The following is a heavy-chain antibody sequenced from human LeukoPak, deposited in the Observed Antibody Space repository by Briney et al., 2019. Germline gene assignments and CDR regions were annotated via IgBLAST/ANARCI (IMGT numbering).Heavy chain of an antibody. Sequence: GGSLRLSCAASGFTFSSYAMSWVRQAPGKGLEWVSAISGSGGSTYYADSVKGRFTIPRDNSKNTLYLQVNSLRAEDTAVYYCARGCGGDCYSADYWGQGTLVTVSS. CDR1: GFTFSSYA. V-gene: IGHV3-23*01. CDR2: ISGSGGST. CDR3: ARGCGGDCYSADY. D-gene: IGHD2-21*01. J-gene: IGHJ4*02.